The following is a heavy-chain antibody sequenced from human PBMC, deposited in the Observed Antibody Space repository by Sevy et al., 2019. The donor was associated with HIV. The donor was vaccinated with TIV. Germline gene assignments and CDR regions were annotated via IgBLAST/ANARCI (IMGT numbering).Heavy chain of an antibody. J-gene: IGHJ4*02. Sequence: GGSLRLSCAASGFTFSIYTMSWVRQAPGKGLEWVSTFCFGGSKIYYADSVKGRFTISRDNSRNTVYLQMNSLRAEDTAVYYCAGEGCTHPHDYWGQGTLVTVSS. CDR2: FCFGGSKI. D-gene: IGHD2-8*01. CDR1: GFTFSIYT. CDR3: AGEGCTHPHDY. V-gene: IGHV3-23*01.